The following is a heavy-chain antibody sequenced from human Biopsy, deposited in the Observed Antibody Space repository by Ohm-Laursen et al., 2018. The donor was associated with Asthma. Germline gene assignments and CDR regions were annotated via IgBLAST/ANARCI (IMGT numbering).Heavy chain of an antibody. V-gene: IGHV3-48*02. J-gene: IGHJ4*02. CDR2: ISSSSSTI. CDR1: GFTFSSYS. Sequence: SLRLSCTASGFTFSSYSMNWVRQAPGKGLERVSYISSSSSTIYYADSVKGRFTISRDNAKNSLYLQMNSLRDEDTAVYYCARPRWGPYGYWGQGTLVTVSS. CDR3: ARPRWGPYGY. D-gene: IGHD4-17*01.